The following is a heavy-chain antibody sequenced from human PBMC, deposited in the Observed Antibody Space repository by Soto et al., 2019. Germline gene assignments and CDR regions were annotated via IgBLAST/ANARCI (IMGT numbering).Heavy chain of an antibody. V-gene: IGHV4-39*01. CDR1: GGSFGSSAYH. J-gene: IGHJ5*02. CDR2: INSSGST. CDR3: SRRAPEGFDP. Sequence: SETLSLTCTVSGGSFGSSAYHWGWIRRAPGKGLEWIGSINSSGSTFSNPSLKSRVTLSVDTSKNQFSLKLTSVTAADTALYYCSRRAPEGFDPWGQGTLVTVSS.